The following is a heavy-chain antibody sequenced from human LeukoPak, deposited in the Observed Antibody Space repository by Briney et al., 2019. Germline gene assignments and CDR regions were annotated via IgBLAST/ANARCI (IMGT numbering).Heavy chain of an antibody. Sequence: AGSLRLSCAASGFTFSYYYMTWIRQAPGKGLELVSYISGTSSYTTYADSVKGRFTISRDKAKTSLYLQMNSLRGEDTAVYSCARLGSIAAAGTPNYWGQGTLVTVSS. D-gene: IGHD6-13*01. CDR3: ARLGSIAAAGTPNY. J-gene: IGHJ4*02. CDR2: ISGTSSYT. CDR1: GFTFSYYY. V-gene: IGHV3-11*06.